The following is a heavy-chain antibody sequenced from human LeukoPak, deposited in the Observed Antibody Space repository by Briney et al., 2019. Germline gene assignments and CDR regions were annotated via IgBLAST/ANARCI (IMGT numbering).Heavy chain of an antibody. J-gene: IGHJ4*02. Sequence: PSETLSLTCAVYGGSFSGYYWSWIRQPPGKGLEWIGEINHSGSTNYNPSLKSRVTISVDTSKNQFSLKLSSVTAADTAVYYCARRYCGGDCYSGGDFDYWGQGTLVTVSS. CDR3: ARRYCGGDCYSGGDFDY. CDR1: GGSFSGYY. CDR2: INHSGST. V-gene: IGHV4-34*01. D-gene: IGHD2-21*02.